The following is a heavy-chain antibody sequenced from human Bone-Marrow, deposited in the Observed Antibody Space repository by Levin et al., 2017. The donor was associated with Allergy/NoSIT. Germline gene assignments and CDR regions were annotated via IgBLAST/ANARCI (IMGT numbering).Heavy chain of an antibody. Sequence: ETLSLTCTVSGDSISTYYWHWIRQPPGKGLEWVSSISGSSSLRYYAGSMRGRLTISRDNAKNSVYLQMDSLRVEDTAVYFCVRGDRRDFWGQGTAVTVSS. V-gene: IGHV3-21*01. CDR2: ISGSSSLR. CDR3: VRGDRRDF. J-gene: IGHJ4*02. CDR1: GDSISTYY.